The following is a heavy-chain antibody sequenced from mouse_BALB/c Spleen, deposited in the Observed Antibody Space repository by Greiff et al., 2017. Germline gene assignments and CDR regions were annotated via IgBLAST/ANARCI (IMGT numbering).Heavy chain of an antibody. CDR2: IFPGTGTT. V-gene: IGHV1S132*01. Sequence: QVQLQQSGAELVKPGASVKLSCKTSGYTFTSYWIQWVKQRPGQGLGWIGEIFPGTGTTYYNEKFKGKATLTIDTSSSTAYMQLSSLTSEDSAVYFCARSAYGNYEDYWGQGTTLTVSS. CDR1: GYTFTSYW. J-gene: IGHJ2*01. CDR3: ARSAYGNYEDY. D-gene: IGHD2-1*01.